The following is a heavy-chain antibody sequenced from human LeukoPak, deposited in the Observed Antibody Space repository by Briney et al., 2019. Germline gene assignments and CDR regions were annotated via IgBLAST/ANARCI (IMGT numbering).Heavy chain of an antibody. D-gene: IGHD4-17*01. Sequence: KPSETLSLTCAVSGYSISSGYWWSWVRQPPGKGLEWIGEVHHTGRTNYNPSLKSRVTISVDKSKNQFSLKLTSVTAADTAVYYCARNGDYSADSWGQGTLLTVSS. V-gene: IGHV4-4*02. CDR3: ARNGDYSADS. CDR2: VHHTGRT. CDR1: GYSISSGYW. J-gene: IGHJ4*02.